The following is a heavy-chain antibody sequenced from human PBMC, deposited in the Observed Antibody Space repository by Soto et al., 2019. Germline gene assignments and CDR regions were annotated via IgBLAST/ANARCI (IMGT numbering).Heavy chain of an antibody. Sequence: SETLSLTCTVSGGSISSGGYYWSWIRQHPGKGLEWIGYIYYSGSTYYNPSLKSRVTISVDTSKNQFSLKLSSVTAADTAVYYCARGEQLPPNYYYGMDVWGRGTTVTVSS. CDR3: ARGEQLPPNYYYGMDV. D-gene: IGHD6-6*01. CDR1: GGSISSGGYY. J-gene: IGHJ6*02. CDR2: IYYSGST. V-gene: IGHV4-31*03.